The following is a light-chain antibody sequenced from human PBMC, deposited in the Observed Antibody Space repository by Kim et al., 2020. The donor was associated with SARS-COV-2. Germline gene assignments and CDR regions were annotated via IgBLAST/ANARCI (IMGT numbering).Light chain of an antibody. J-gene: IGKJ4*01. Sequence: VTPKVKATIAWRASQSISSSFPWNQQKPDQSPKPLIKDASQSFSGVPSRFSGSGSETDFTLTINSPEAEDAATYYCHQSSGLPFTFGGGTKVDIK. V-gene: IGKV6-21*01. CDR1: QSISSS. CDR3: HQSSGLPFT. CDR2: DAS.